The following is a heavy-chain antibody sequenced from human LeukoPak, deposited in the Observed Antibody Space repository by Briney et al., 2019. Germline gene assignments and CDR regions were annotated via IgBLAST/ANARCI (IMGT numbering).Heavy chain of an antibody. CDR2: IRYDGGNK. Sequence: PGGSLRLSCAASGFTFNIYGIHWVRQAPGTGLDWVSFIRYDGGNKHYADSVKGRFTISRDDSENTVFLQMSNLRPEDTAVYYCAKARRVATSPYSYYYYYMDVWGKGTTVTVSS. V-gene: IGHV3-30*02. CDR1: GFTFNIYG. D-gene: IGHD1-1*01. CDR3: AKARRVATSPYSYYYYYMDV. J-gene: IGHJ6*03.